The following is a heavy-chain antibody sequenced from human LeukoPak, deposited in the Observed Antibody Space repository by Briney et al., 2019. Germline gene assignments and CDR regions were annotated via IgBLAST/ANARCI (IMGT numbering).Heavy chain of an antibody. V-gene: IGHV3-66*01. D-gene: IGHD6-13*01. CDR1: GFTVSSNY. CDR3: ARDFTAAGTCFDY. Sequence: GGSLRLSCAASGFTVSSNYMSWVRQAPGKGLEGVSLIYSDGNTYYADSVKGRFTISRDNSQNTVYLQMNSLRAEDTAVYYCARDFTAAGTCFDYWGQGTLVTVSS. J-gene: IGHJ4*02. CDR2: IYSDGNT.